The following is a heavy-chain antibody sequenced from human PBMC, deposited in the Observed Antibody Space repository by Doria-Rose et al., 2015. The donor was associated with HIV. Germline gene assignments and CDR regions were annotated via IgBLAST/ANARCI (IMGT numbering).Heavy chain of an antibody. V-gene: IGHV3-7*01. CDR2: IKQDGSEK. D-gene: IGHD3-22*01. J-gene: IGHJ4*02. CDR3: ARDPSYYFDSSGSNYFDY. CDR1: FTFSSYW. Sequence: FTFSSYWMSWVRQGPGKGLEWVANIKQDGSEKYYVDSVKGRFTISRDNAKNSLYLQMNSLRAEDTAVYYCARDPSYYFDSSGSNYFDYWGQGTLVTVSS.